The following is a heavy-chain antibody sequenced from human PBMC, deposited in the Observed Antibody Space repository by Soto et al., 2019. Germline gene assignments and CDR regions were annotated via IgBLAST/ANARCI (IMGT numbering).Heavy chain of an antibody. J-gene: IGHJ4*02. V-gene: IGHV3-23*01. D-gene: IGHD5-18*01. CDR1: GFTFSSYA. Sequence: PGGSLRLSCAASGFTFSSYAMSWVRQAPGKGLEWVSAISGSGGSTYYADSVKGRFTISRDNSKNTLYLQMNSLRAEDTAVYYCAKDSGYSYGTGDYFDYWGQGTLVTVSS. CDR3: AKDSGYSYGTGDYFDY. CDR2: ISGSGGST.